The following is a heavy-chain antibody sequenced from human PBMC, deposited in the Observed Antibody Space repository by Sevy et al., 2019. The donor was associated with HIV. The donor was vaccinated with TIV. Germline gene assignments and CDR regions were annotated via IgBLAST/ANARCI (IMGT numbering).Heavy chain of an antibody. CDR2: IYWNDDR. CDR3: AHTSYDTSGYYNHDAFDI. V-gene: IGHV2-5*01. Sequence: SGPTLVNPTQTLTLTCTFSGFSLSTTEVGVGWIRQPPGKALEWLALIYWNDDRRYSPSLKSRPTITKDTSKNQVVLTMTNMDPVDTATYYCAHTSYDTSGYYNHDAFDIWGQGTMVTVSS. J-gene: IGHJ3*02. CDR1: GFSLSTTEVG. D-gene: IGHD3-22*01.